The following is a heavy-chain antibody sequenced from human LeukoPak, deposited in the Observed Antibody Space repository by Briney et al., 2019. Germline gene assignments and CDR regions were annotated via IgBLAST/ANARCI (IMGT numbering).Heavy chain of an antibody. J-gene: IGHJ5*02. V-gene: IGHV4-39*07. CDR2: IYYSGST. D-gene: IGHD3-10*01. Sequence: SETLSLTCTVSGGSISSSSYYWGWIRHPPGKGLEWIGCIYYSGSTYYNPSLKSRVTISVDTSKNQFSLKLSSVTAADTAVYYCASFFRVRGVYTNWFDPWGQGTLVTVSS. CDR3: ASFFRVRGVYTNWFDP. CDR1: GGSISSSSYY.